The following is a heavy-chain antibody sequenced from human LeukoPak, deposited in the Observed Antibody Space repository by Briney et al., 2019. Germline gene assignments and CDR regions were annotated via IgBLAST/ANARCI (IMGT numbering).Heavy chain of an antibody. CDR3: ARREAVAGGYYYAMDV. V-gene: IGHV1-18*01. J-gene: IGHJ6*02. CDR1: VYTFTRYG. CDR2: ISGYTGNT. D-gene: IGHD2-15*01. Sequence: GASMKVCCKASVYTFTRYGTSWVRQARGQGIDWMGWISGYTGNTNTALKLQGRVTMTTDPSTSTAYMELRSLRSDATAVYYWARREAVAGGYYYAMDVWGQGTTVTVSS.